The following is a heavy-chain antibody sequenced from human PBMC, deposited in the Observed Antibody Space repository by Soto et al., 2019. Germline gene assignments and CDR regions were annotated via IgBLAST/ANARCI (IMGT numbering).Heavy chain of an antibody. D-gene: IGHD3-10*01. CDR1: GGSISSYY. V-gene: IGHV4-4*07. CDR2: IYTSGST. Sequence: SETLSLTCTVSGGSISSYYWSWIRQPAGKGLEWIGRIYTSGSTNYNPSLKSRVTMSVDTSKNQFSLNLSSVTAAADTAVYYCARDRITLANDAFDIWGQGTMVTVSS. CDR3: ARDRITLANDAFDI. J-gene: IGHJ3*02.